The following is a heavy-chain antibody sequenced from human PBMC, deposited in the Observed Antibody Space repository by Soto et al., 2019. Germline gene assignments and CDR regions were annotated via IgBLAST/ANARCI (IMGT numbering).Heavy chain of an antibody. CDR2: ISSGSSTI. D-gene: IGHD2-21*01. CDR3: AFGAYCTSNRCLDAFEI. Sequence: PWGSLRLSCAASGFRFSDYNMNWVRQAPGKGLEWVSYISSGSSTINYAHSVKGRFVISRDNAKNSLSLQMDSLRGEDTAVYYCAFGAYCTSNRCLDAFEILGKGTMVT. CDR1: GFRFSDYN. J-gene: IGHJ3*02. V-gene: IGHV3-48*01.